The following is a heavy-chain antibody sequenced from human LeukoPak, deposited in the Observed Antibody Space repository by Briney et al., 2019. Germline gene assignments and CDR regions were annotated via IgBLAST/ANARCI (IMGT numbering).Heavy chain of an antibody. D-gene: IGHD3-22*01. Sequence: SVKVSCKASGGTFSSYAISWVRQAPGQGLEWMGGIIPIFGTASYAQKFQGRVTITTDESTSTAYMELSSLRSEDTAAYYCARGSYYDSSGYYHNFDYWGQGTLVTVSS. CDR2: IIPIFGTA. CDR3: ARGSYYDSSGYYHNFDY. J-gene: IGHJ4*02. CDR1: GGTFSSYA. V-gene: IGHV1-69*05.